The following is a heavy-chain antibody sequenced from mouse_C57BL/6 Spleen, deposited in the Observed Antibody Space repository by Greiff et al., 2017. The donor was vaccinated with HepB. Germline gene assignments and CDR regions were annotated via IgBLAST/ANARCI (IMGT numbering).Heavy chain of an antibody. D-gene: IGHD1-1*02. Sequence: QVQLQQPGAELVRPGSSVKLSCKASGYTFTSYWMDWVKQRPGQGLEWIGNIYPSDSETHYNQKFKDKATLTVDKSSSKAYMQLSSLTSEDSAVYYCARRGGNPHFDYWGQGTTLTVSS. V-gene: IGHV1-61*01. CDR3: ARRGGNPHFDY. CDR2: IYPSDSET. J-gene: IGHJ2*01. CDR1: GYTFTSYW.